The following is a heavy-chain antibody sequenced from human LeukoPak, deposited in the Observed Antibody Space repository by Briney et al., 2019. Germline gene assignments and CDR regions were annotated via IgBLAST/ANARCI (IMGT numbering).Heavy chain of an antibody. CDR2: VNPNSGGT. CDR1: GYTFTGYY. CDR3: ARGQEYYYDSSGYPLTPYYYGMDV. Sequence: ASVKVSCKASGYTFTGYYVHWVRQAPGQGLEWMGRVNPNSGGTNYAQKFQGWVTMTRDTSISTAYMELSRLRSDDTAVYYCARGQEYYYDSSGYPLTPYYYGMDVWGQGTTVTVSS. V-gene: IGHV1-2*04. D-gene: IGHD3-22*01. J-gene: IGHJ6*02.